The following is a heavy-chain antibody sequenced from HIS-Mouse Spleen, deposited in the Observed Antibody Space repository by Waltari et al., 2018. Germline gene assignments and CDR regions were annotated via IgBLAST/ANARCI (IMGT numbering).Heavy chain of an antibody. D-gene: IGHD4-17*01. CDR3: ASLVTTVVTWDY. CDR2: IYYSGST. Sequence: QLQLQESGPGLVKPSETLSLTCTVSGGSISSSSYYWGWIRQPPGKGLEWIGSIYYSGSTYYNPPLKGRGTISVDTSKNQFSLKLSSVTAADTAVYYCASLVTTVVTWDYWGQGTLVTVSS. V-gene: IGHV4-39*07. J-gene: IGHJ4*02. CDR1: GGSISSSSYY.